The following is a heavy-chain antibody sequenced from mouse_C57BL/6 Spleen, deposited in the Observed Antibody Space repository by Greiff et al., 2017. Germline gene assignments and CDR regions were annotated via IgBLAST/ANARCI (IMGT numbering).Heavy chain of an antibody. CDR2: INPYNGGT. Sequence: VQLQQSGPVLVKPGASVKMSCKASGYTFTDYYMNWVKQSHGKSLEWIGVINPYNGGTSYNQKFKGKATLTVNKSSSTAYMELRSLTSEDSAVYYCARSITTVVVNDYWGQGTTLTVSS. CDR1: GYTFTDYY. CDR3: ARSITTVVVNDY. D-gene: IGHD1-1*01. V-gene: IGHV1-19*01. J-gene: IGHJ2*01.